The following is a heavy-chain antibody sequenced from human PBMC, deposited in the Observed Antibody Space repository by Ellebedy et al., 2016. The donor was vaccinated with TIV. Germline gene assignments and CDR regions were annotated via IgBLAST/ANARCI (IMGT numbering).Heavy chain of an antibody. CDR2: ISSNSDYI. J-gene: IGHJ3*01. Sequence: PGGSLRLSCAASGFTFTSFSMIWVRQAPGKGLDWVSSISSNSDYIYYTDSVKGRFTASRDNAKNSLYLQLNSLRTEDTAVYYCARNRGVGSGWAYDAFDLWGQGTLVTVSS. D-gene: IGHD6-19*01. V-gene: IGHV3-21*01. CDR3: ARNRGVGSGWAYDAFDL. CDR1: GFTFTSFS.